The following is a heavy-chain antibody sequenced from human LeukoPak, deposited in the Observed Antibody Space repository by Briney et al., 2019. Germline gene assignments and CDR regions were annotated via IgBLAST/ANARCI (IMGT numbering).Heavy chain of an antibody. CDR3: AKDVGYSSGWYGGAFDY. V-gene: IGHV3-30*02. CDR1: GFTFGSYG. Sequence: PGGSLRLSCAASGFTFGSYGMHWVRQAPGKGLEWVAFIRYDGSNKYYADSVKGRFTISRDNSKNTLYLQMNSLRAEDTAVYYCAKDVGYSSGWYGGAFDYWGQGTLVTVSS. CDR2: IRYDGSNK. J-gene: IGHJ4*02. D-gene: IGHD6-19*01.